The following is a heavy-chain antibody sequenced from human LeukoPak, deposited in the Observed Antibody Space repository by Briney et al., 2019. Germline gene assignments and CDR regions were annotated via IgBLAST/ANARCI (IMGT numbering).Heavy chain of an antibody. D-gene: IGHD3-10*01. Sequence: GGSLRLSCAASGFTFSNYWMSWVRQAPGKGLEWVATIKQDGGQTYYVDSVKGRFTISRDNAKNSLYLQMNSLRAEDTAVYYCAKDGGSGSYYQIRPMYYYYYMDVWGKGTTVTISS. CDR2: IKQDGGQT. J-gene: IGHJ6*03. CDR3: AKDGGSGSYYQIRPMYYYYYMDV. CDR1: GFTFSNYW. V-gene: IGHV3-7*01.